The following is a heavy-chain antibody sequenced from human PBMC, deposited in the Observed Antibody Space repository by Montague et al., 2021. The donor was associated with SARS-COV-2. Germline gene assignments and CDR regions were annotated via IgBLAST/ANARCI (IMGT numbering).Heavy chain of an antibody. J-gene: IGHJ5*02. CDR1: GFTFTAHY. V-gene: IGHV3-72*01. CDR2: ISNKPDIVIT. CDR3: ARDFRGAYNFFDP. D-gene: IGHD4/OR15-4a*01. Sequence: SLRLSCAASGFTFTAHYFDWVRQAPGKGLEWIGRISNKPDIVITKYAASLKDRFSISRDDSKSSLYLQMDSLKVEDTAVYYCARDFRGAYNFFDPWGQGALVTVSS.